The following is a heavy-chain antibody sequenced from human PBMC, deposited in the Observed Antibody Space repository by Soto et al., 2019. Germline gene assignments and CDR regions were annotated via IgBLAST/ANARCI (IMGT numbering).Heavy chain of an antibody. CDR2: IWYDGSNK. D-gene: IGHD2-15*01. J-gene: IGHJ6*02. V-gene: IGHV3-33*01. Sequence: QVQLVESGGGVVQPGRSLRLSCAASGFTFSSYGMHWVRQAPGKGLEWVAVIWYDGSNKYYADSVKGRFTISRDNSKNTLYLQMNSLRAEDTAVYYCARDKGGDIVERYGMDVWGQGTTVTVSS. CDR3: ARDKGGDIVERYGMDV. CDR1: GFTFSSYG.